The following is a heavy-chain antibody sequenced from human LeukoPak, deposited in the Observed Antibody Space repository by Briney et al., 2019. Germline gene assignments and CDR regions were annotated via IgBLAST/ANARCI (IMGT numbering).Heavy chain of an antibody. Sequence: GGSLRLSCTASGFTFGDYAMSWVRQAPGKGLEWVAFIRYDGSNKYYADSVKGRFTISRDNSKNTLYLQMNSLKTEDTAVYYCTRHSDATQYYYYYYMDVWGKGTTVTVSS. D-gene: IGHD2-2*01. CDR3: TRHSDATQYYYYYYMDV. V-gene: IGHV3-30*02. J-gene: IGHJ6*03. CDR1: GFTFGDYA. CDR2: IRYDGSNK.